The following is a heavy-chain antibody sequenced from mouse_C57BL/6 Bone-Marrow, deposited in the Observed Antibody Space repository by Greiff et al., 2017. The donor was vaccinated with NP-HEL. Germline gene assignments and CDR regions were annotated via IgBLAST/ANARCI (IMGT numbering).Heavy chain of an antibody. V-gene: IGHV5-6-3*01. CDR3: ARGNYAMDY. CDR1: GFTFSSYG. CDR2: INSNGGST. Sequence: EVQRVESGGGLVQPGGSLKLSCAASGFTFSSYGMSWVRQTPDKRLELVATINSNGGSTYYPDSVKGRFTISRDNAKNTLYLQMSSLKSEDTAMYYCARGNYAMDYWGQGTSVTVSS. J-gene: IGHJ4*01.